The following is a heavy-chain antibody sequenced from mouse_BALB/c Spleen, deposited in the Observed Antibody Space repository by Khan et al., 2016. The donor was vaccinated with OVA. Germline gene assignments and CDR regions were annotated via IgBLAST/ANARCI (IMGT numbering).Heavy chain of an antibody. D-gene: IGHD1-2*01. CDR2: IRYSGST. J-gene: IGHJ2*01. CDR3: ARTARIKY. CDR1: GYSITSGYS. Sequence: EVQLLETGPGLVKPSQSLSLTCTVTGYSITSGYSWNLIRQFPGNKLEWMGYIRYSGSTNYNPSLKSRISITPDTSKNTFFLQLNSVTTEDTATYYCARTARIKYWGQGTTLTVSS. V-gene: IGHV3-1*02.